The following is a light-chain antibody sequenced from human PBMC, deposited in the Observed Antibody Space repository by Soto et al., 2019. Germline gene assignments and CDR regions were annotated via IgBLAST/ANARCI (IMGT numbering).Light chain of an antibody. CDR1: QGISSY. CDR2: AAS. V-gene: IGKV1-8*01. Sequence: AIRMTQSPSSFSASTGYRFTITCRASQGISSYLAWYQQKPGKAPKLLIYAASTLQSGVPSRFSGSGSGTDFTLTISCLQSEDFATYYCQHYNSYSEAFGQGTTVDIK. J-gene: IGKJ1*01. CDR3: QHYNSYSEA.